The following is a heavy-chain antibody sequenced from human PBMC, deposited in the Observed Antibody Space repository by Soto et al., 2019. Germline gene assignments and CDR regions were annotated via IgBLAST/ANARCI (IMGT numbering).Heavy chain of an antibody. CDR3: AKVTPATAIPLAGFDP. J-gene: IGHJ5*02. Sequence: LRXSCAASGFTFSSYAISWVRQAPGKGLEWVSAISGSGGSTYYADSVKGRFTISRDNSKNTLYLQMNSLRAEDTAVYYCAKVTPATAIPLAGFDPWGQGALVTVS. CDR2: ISGSGGST. CDR1: GFTFSSYA. V-gene: IGHV3-23*01. D-gene: IGHD2-2*02.